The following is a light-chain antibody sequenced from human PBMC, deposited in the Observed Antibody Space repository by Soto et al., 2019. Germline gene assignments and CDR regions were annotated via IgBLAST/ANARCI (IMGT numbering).Light chain of an antibody. V-gene: IGLV2-11*01. Sequence: QSALTQPRSVSGSPGQSLTISCTGTSSDVGGYNYVSWYQQYPGKFPKLMIYDVTKRPSGAPDRFSGSKSGNTASLTISGLQAEDEADYYCCSHAGSYTYVFGTGTKVTVL. J-gene: IGLJ1*01. CDR3: CSHAGSYTYV. CDR1: SSDVGGYNY. CDR2: DVT.